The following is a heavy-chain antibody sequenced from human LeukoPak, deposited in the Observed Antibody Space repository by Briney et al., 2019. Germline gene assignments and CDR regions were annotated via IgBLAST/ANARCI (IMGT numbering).Heavy chain of an antibody. J-gene: IGHJ5*02. CDR2: IYYSGST. CDR3: ARVAGYYDILTGYYSPNWFDP. Sequence: PSETLSLTCTVSGGSIRSSSYYWGWIRQPPGKGLEWIGNIYYSGSTYYNPSLKSRVTISVDTSKNRFSLKLSSVTAADTAVYYCARVAGYYDILTGYYSPNWFDPWGQGTLVTVSS. V-gene: IGHV4-39*07. D-gene: IGHD3-9*01. CDR1: GGSIRSSSYY.